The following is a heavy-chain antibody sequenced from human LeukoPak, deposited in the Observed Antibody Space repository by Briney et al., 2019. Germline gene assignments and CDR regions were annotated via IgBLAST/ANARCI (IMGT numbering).Heavy chain of an antibody. V-gene: IGHV3-48*02. CDR1: GFSFSRYS. J-gene: IGHJ4*02. Sequence: PGGSLRLSCAASGFSFSRYSMNWVRQAPGKGLEWVSYIGSITDGITHYAESVKGRFTISRDNAKNSLYLQMNSLRDEDTAVYCARGGWRTFDYWGQGTLVTVSS. CDR3: ARGGWRTFDY. CDR2: IGSITDGIT.